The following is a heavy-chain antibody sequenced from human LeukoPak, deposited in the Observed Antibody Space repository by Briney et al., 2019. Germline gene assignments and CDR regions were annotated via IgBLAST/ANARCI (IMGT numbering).Heavy chain of an antibody. CDR3: ARDLEDASDYDILTGHP. V-gene: IGHV3-21*01. Sequence: GGSLRLSCAASGFTFSSYSMNWVRQAPGKGLEWVSSISLSSTYIFYADSVKGRFIVSRDNAKNSLYLQMNSLRAEDTAVYYCARDLEDASDYDILTGHPWGQGTLVTVSS. CDR1: GFTFSSYS. J-gene: IGHJ5*02. D-gene: IGHD3-9*01. CDR2: ISLSSTYI.